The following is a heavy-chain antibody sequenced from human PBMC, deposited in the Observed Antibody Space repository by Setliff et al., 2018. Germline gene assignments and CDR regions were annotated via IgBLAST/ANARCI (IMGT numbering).Heavy chain of an antibody. Sequence: ASVKVSCKTSGYSFIRYYMYWVRQAPGQGLEWMGLINVSGGSASYEQEFQDRITLTTDTSTNTGYLELRGLRSGDTAVYYCLRLVRYCTKIACQATSGDEVWGLGTLVTVSS. CDR1: GYSFIRYY. D-gene: IGHD2-8*01. J-gene: IGHJ4*02. CDR3: LRLVRYCTKIACQATSGDEV. V-gene: IGHV1-46*01. CDR2: INVSGGSA.